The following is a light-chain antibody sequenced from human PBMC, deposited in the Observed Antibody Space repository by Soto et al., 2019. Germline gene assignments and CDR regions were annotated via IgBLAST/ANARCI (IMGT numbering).Light chain of an antibody. CDR3: RSYAGNTNAV. CDR1: SSDVGNYNY. Sequence: QSVLTQPPSASGSPGQSVTISCTGISSDVGNYNYVSWYQQHPGKAPKLMISEVTKRPSGVADRFSGSTSGNTASLTVSGLDDEDEADYYCRSYAGNTNAVFGGGTKVTVL. CDR2: EVT. J-gene: IGLJ2*01. V-gene: IGLV2-8*01.